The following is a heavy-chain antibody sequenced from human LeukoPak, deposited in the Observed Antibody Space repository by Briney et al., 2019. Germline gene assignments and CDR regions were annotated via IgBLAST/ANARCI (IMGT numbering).Heavy chain of an antibody. CDR3: ARDGYCSSTSCYILSWFDP. V-gene: IGHV4-4*07. Sequence: SETLSLTCTVSGGSISSYYWSWIRQPAGKGLEWIGRIYTSGSTNYNPSLKSRVTMPVDTSKNQFSLKLSSVTAADTAVYYCARDGYCSSTSCYILSWFDPWGQGTLVTVSS. CDR2: IYTSGST. J-gene: IGHJ5*02. D-gene: IGHD2-2*03. CDR1: GGSISSYY.